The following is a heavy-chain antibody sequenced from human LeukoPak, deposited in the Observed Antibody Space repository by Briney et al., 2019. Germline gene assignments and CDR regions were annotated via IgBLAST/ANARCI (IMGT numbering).Heavy chain of an antibody. D-gene: IGHD3-22*01. V-gene: IGHV4-61*01. CDR1: GYSISSGYY. CDR3: ARGTTASAPDWYYYDSSGLDY. Sequence: SETLSLTCTVSGYSISSGYYWGWIRQPPGKGLEWIGYIYYSGSTNYNPSLKSRVTISVDTSKNQFSLKLSSVTAADTAVYYCARGTTASAPDWYYYDSSGLDYWGQGTLVTVSS. J-gene: IGHJ4*02. CDR2: IYYSGST.